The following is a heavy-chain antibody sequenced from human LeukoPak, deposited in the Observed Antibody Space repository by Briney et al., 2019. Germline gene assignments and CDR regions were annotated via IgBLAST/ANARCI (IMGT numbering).Heavy chain of an antibody. CDR2: ISGSGGST. Sequence: PGGSLTLSCAASGFTFSSYAMSWVRQAPGKGLEWVSAISGSGGSTYYADSVKGRFTISRDNSKNTLYLQMNSLRAEDTAVYYCAKGIDSSSWYFDAFDIWGQGTMVTVSS. J-gene: IGHJ3*02. D-gene: IGHD6-13*01. CDR3: AKGIDSSSWYFDAFDI. V-gene: IGHV3-23*01. CDR1: GFTFSSYA.